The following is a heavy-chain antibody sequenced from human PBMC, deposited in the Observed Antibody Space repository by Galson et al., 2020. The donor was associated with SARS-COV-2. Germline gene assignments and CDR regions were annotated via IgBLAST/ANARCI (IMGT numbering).Heavy chain of an antibody. Sequence: GGSLSLSCAASGFTFSSYGMHWVRQAPGKGLEWVAVISYDGSNKYYADSVKGRFTISRDNSKNTLYLQMNSLRAVDTTVYYCAKDYYDSGSSLPDYWGQGTLVTVSS. CDR1: GFTFSSYG. CDR3: AKDYYDSGSSLPDY. V-gene: IGHV3-30*18. CDR2: ISYDGSNK. D-gene: IGHD3-10*01. J-gene: IGHJ4*02.